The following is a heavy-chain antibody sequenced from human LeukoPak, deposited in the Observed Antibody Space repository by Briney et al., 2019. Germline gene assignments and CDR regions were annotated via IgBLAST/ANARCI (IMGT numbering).Heavy chain of an antibody. Sequence: PSETLSLTCAVYGGSFSGYYWSWIRQPPGKGLEWIGEINHSGSTNYNPSLKSRVTISVDTSKNQFSLKLSSVTAADTAVYYCASWGRVTMVRGVINPWGQGTLVTVSS. D-gene: IGHD3-10*01. CDR1: GGSFSGYY. CDR2: INHSGST. CDR3: ASWGRVTMVRGVINP. J-gene: IGHJ5*02. V-gene: IGHV4-34*01.